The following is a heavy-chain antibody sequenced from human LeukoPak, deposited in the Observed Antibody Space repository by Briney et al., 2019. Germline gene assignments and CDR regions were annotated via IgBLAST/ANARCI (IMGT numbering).Heavy chain of an antibody. CDR2: ISYDGSNK. CDR3: AKDQRPYYSSGYYNVDN. D-gene: IGHD3-22*01. V-gene: IGHV3-30-3*01. Sequence: PGRSLRLSCAASGFTFSSCAMHWVRQAPGKGLEWVAVISYDGSNKYYADSVKGRFTISRDNSKNTLYLQMNSLRPEDTAVYYCAKDQRPYYSSGYYNVDNWGQGTLVTVSS. J-gene: IGHJ4*02. CDR1: GFTFSSCA.